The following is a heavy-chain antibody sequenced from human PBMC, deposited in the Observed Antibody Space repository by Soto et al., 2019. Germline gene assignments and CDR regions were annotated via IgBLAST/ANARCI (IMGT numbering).Heavy chain of an antibody. CDR3: AKETSSSWPAYYYYGMDV. Sequence: EVQLLESGGGLVQPGGSLRLSCAASGFTFSSYAMSWVRQAPGKGLEWVSAISGSGGSTYYADSVKGRFTISRDNSKNPLYLQMNSLRAEDTAVYYCAKETSSSWPAYYYYGMDVWGQGTTVTVSS. CDR1: GFTFSSYA. D-gene: IGHD6-13*01. CDR2: ISGSGGST. J-gene: IGHJ6*02. V-gene: IGHV3-23*01.